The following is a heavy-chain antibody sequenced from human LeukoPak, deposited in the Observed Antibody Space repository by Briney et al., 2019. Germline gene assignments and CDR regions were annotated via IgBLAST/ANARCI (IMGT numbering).Heavy chain of an antibody. Sequence: GGSLRLSCAASGFTFSSYSMNWVGQAPGKGLEWVSSISSSSSYIYYADSVKGRFTISRDNAKNSLYLQMNSLRAEDTAVYYCARAGGGGLGYFDYWGQGTLVTVSS. J-gene: IGHJ4*02. V-gene: IGHV3-21*01. D-gene: IGHD2-15*01. CDR3: ARAGGGGLGYFDY. CDR1: GFTFSSYS. CDR2: ISSSSSYI.